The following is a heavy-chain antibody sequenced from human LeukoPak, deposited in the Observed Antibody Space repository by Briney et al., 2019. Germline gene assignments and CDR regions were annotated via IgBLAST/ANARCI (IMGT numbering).Heavy chain of an antibody. CDR1: GGSISSGAYH. Sequence: SETLSLTCTVSGGSISSGAYHWNWIRQHPGRGLEWLGYIYYSGSTYYNPSLTSRIIISLDTSKNQFSLKLSSVTAADTAMYYCARHNARDWFDPWGQGTLVTVSS. D-gene: IGHD2-8*01. CDR3: ARHNARDWFDP. J-gene: IGHJ5*02. V-gene: IGHV4-31*03. CDR2: IYYSGST.